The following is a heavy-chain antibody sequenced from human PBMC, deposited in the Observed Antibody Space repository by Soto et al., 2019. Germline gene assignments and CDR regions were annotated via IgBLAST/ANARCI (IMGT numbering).Heavy chain of an antibody. CDR1: GYTFTSYD. V-gene: IGHV1-8*01. Sequence: QVQLVQSGAEVKKPGASVKVSCKASGYTFTSYDINWVRQATGQGLEWVGGMNPNRGNTGYAQKSHGRVTMTRNTPISTVYMELSSLRSEDTAVYYCARGVRSSGYDAFDIWGQGTMVTVSS. CDR2: MNPNRGNT. CDR3: ARGVRSSGYDAFDI. J-gene: IGHJ3*02. D-gene: IGHD3-22*01.